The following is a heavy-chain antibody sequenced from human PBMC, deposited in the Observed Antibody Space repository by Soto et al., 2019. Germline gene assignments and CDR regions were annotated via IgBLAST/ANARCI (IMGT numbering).Heavy chain of an antibody. D-gene: IGHD3-9*01. CDR2: ISGSGGST. J-gene: IGHJ4*02. CDR1: GFTFSSYA. CDR3: AKDAEGDISLDY. V-gene: IGHV3-23*01. Sequence: GGSLRLSGAASGFTFSSYAMSWVRQAPGKGLEWVSAISGSGGSTYYADSVKGRFTISRDNSKNTLYLQMNSLRAEDTALYYCAKDAEGDISLDYWGQGTLVTVSS.